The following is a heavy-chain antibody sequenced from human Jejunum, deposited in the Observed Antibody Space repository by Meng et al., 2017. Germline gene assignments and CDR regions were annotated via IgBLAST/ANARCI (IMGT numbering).Heavy chain of an antibody. V-gene: IGHV3-13*01. CDR2: RGTVGVG. CDR3: AREGQEADGVHWLQPLDS. CDR1: VVNTLKYD. Sequence: PLVESVGVVVHEGGHLRLCCACAVVNTLKYDMYRHRQQPGEGLVWVSARGTVGVGYDSYAEKCQCTITRHAAEYSFYLQMKRLSARDAAMDDCAREGQEADGVHWLQPLDSWGQGTLVTVSS. D-gene: IGHD5-24*01. J-gene: IGHJ4*02.